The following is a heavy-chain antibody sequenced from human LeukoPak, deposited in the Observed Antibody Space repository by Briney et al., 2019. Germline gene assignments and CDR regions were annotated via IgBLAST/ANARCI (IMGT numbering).Heavy chain of an antibody. D-gene: IGHD3-22*01. Sequence: PPETPSLTCTVSGGSLSGHYWSWIRQPPGKRLEWIGYVSYTGRTTYNPSLQSRVTISIDTSKSQFYLKLTSVTSADTAVYSCARLLDNDISGDPDTFDVWSEGRTVIVSS. CDR3: ARLLDNDISGDPDTFDV. J-gene: IGHJ3*01. CDR2: VSYTGRT. CDR1: GGSLSGHY. V-gene: IGHV4-59*11.